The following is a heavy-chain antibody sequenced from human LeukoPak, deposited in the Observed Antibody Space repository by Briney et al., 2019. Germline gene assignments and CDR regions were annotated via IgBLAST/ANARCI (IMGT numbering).Heavy chain of an antibody. CDR3: ARVTSGWYNWFDP. J-gene: IGHJ5*02. D-gene: IGHD6-19*01. CDR1: GYTFTSYD. V-gene: IGHV1-8*01. CDR2: MNPNSGNT. Sequence: ASVKVPCKASGYTFTSYDINWVRQATGQGLEWMGWMNPNSGNTGYAQKFQGRVTMTRNTSISTAYMELSSLRSEDTAVYYCARVTSGWYNWFDPWGQGTLVTVSS.